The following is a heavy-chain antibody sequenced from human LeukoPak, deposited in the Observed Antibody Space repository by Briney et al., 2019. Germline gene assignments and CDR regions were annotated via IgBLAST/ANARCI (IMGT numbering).Heavy chain of an antibody. J-gene: IGHJ4*02. CDR3: ARDLLTWDRFDY. CDR1: GYTFTGYS. Sequence: GASVKVSCKASGYTFTGYSMHCVRQAPGQGLEWMGWINPNSGGTNYAQKFQGRVTMTRDTSISTAYMELSRQSYDDTAVYYCARDLLTWDRFDYWGQGTLVSVSS. V-gene: IGHV1-2*02. D-gene: IGHD1-26*01. CDR2: INPNSGGT.